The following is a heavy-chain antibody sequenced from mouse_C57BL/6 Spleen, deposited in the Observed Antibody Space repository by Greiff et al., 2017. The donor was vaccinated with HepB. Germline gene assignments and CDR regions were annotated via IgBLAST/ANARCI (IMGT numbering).Heavy chain of an antibody. D-gene: IGHD1-1*01. CDR2: INPNNGGT. CDR3: AGGSSPAWFAY. Sequence: VQLQQSGPELVKPGASVKISCKASGYTFTDYYMNWVKQSHGKSLEWIGDINPNNGGTSYNQKFKGKATLTVDKSSSTAYMELRSLTSEDSAVYYCAGGSSPAWFAYWGQGTLVTVSA. CDR1: GYTFTDYY. V-gene: IGHV1-26*01. J-gene: IGHJ3*01.